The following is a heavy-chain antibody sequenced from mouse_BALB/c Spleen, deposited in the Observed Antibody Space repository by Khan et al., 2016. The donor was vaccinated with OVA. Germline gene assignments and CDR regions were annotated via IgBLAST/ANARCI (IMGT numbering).Heavy chain of an antibody. CDR1: GFNIKDTY. Sequence: VQLQQSGAELVKPGAPVKLSCTASGFNIKDTYMHWVKQRPEQGLEWIGRIDPANGNTKYDPKFQGKATITADTSSNTAYLQLSSLTSEDTAVYYCARWDWYFDVGGAGTTVTVSS. V-gene: IGHV14-3*02. J-gene: IGHJ1*01. CDR3: ARWDWYFDV. CDR2: IDPANGNT.